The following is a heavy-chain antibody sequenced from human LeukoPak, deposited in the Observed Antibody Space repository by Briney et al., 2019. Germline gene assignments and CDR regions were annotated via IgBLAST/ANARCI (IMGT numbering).Heavy chain of an antibody. CDR2: IRYDGSNK. V-gene: IGHV3-30*02. Sequence: GGSLRLSCAASGFTFSSYGMHWVRQAPGKGLEWVAFIRYDGSNKYYADSVKGRFTISRDNSKNTLYLQMNSLRAEDTAVYYCAKFSSSSGWYHDAFDIWGQGTMVTVSS. J-gene: IGHJ3*02. CDR1: GFTFSSYG. D-gene: IGHD6-19*01. CDR3: AKFSSSSGWYHDAFDI.